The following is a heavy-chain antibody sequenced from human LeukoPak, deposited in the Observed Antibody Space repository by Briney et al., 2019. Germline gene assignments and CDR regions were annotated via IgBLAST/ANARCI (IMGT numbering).Heavy chain of an antibody. CDR3: ARGPIQQWLYNGMDV. D-gene: IGHD5-18*01. Sequence: GGSLRLSCTASEFTFGDHAMSWVRQAPGKGLERVGFIRSRAYGGTTEYAPAVKGRFLISRDDSKSIAYLHMNSLKTEDTAVYYCARGPIQQWLYNGMDVWGQGTTVSVSS. V-gene: IGHV3-49*04. J-gene: IGHJ6*02. CDR1: EFTFGDHA. CDR2: IRSRAYGGTT.